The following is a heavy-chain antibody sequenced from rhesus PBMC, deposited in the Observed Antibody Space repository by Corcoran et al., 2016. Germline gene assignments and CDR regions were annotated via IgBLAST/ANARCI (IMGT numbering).Heavy chain of an antibody. CDR1: GFSFSTTGMG. Sequence: QVTLKESGPALVKPTQTLTLACSFSGFSFSTTGMGVGWIRQPPRTAPEWLALVYWDDSKYYGSSLNTRLTVFKDTSKNQVVLTVTHVDPLDTATYYCAREATSSGFLFDSWGQGVLVTVSS. V-gene: IGHV2-152*01. D-gene: IGHD6-25*01. J-gene: IGHJ4*01. CDR2: VYWDDSK. CDR3: AREATSSGFLFDS.